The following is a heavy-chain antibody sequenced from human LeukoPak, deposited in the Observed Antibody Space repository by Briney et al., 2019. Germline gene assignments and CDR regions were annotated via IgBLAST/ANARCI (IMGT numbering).Heavy chain of an antibody. CDR3: ARVYDSSGFSYMDV. Sequence: ASVKVSCKASGYTFTSYGISWVRQAPGQGLEWMGWISAYNGNTNYAQKLQGRVTMTTDTSTSTAYMELRSLRSDDTAVYYCARVYDSSGFSYMDVWGKGTTVTVSS. D-gene: IGHD3-22*01. J-gene: IGHJ6*03. CDR2: ISAYNGNT. V-gene: IGHV1-18*01. CDR1: GYTFTSYG.